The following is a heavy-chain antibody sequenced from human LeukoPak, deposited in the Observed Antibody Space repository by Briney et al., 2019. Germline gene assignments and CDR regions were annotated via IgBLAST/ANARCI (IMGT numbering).Heavy chain of an antibody. CDR1: GFTFSTYW. CDR2: IKQDGSEK. V-gene: IGHV3-7*05. J-gene: IGHJ4*02. Sequence: GGSLRLSCAASGFTFSTYWMSWVRQAPGKGLEWVANIKQDGSEKYYGDSLKGRFTISRDNAKNSLYLQMNSQRVEDTAVYYCARAGRVDYWGQGTLVTVSS. D-gene: IGHD1-26*01. CDR3: ARAGRVDY.